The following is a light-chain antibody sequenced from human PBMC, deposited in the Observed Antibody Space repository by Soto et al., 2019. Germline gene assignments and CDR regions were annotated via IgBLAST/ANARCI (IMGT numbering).Light chain of an antibody. CDR2: YDN. J-gene: IGLJ3*02. CDR3: QVWDSSSGRVV. CDR1: NVGTKS. V-gene: IGLV3-21*04. Sequence: SYELTQPPSVSVAPGQTARITCGGNNVGTKSVNWYQQKPGQAPVLVIFYDNDRPSGIPERFSGSNSGNTATLTISRVEAGDEADYSCQVWDSSSGRVVFGGGTKLTVL.